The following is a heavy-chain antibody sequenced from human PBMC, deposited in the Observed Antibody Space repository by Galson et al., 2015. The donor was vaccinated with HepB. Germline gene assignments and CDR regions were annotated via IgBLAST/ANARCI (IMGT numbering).Heavy chain of an antibody. CDR3: TREDSGNYCSSTSCYGGGYWFDP. CDR1: GDSVSSHSAA. J-gene: IGHJ5*02. V-gene: IGHV6-1*01. Sequence: CAISGDSVSSHSAAWNWIRQSPSRGLEWLGRTYYRSKWYNDYAVSVKSRITINPDTSKNQFSLQLNSVTPEDTAVYYCTREDSGNYCSSTSCYGGGYWFDPWGQGTLVTVSS. CDR2: TYYRSKWYN. D-gene: IGHD2-2*01.